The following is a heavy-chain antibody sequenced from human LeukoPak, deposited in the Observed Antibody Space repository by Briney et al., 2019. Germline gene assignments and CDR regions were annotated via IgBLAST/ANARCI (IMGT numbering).Heavy chain of an antibody. CDR2: IYYSGST. V-gene: IGHV4-59*01. D-gene: IGHD6-19*01. CDR1: GGSFSGYY. Sequence: KPSETLSLTCAVYGGSFSGYYWSWIRQPPGKGLEWIGYIYYSGSTNYNPSLKSRVTISVDTSKNQFSLKLSSVTAADTAVYYCARGTAVAATARTRVYFDYWGQGTLVTVSS. CDR3: ARGTAVAATARTRVYFDY. J-gene: IGHJ4*02.